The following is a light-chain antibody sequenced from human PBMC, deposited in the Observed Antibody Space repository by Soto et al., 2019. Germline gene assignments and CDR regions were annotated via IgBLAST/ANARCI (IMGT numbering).Light chain of an antibody. Sequence: DIVMTQSPDSLAVSLGERATINCKSSQNLLYNSNNKNYFAWYQQKPGQAPKLLIYWASTRGSGVPDRFSGXXXXXXXXXXXXSLQAEDVAVYYCQQYYDTPRTFGQGTKVEI. CDR2: WAS. J-gene: IGKJ1*01. CDR3: QQYYDTPRT. CDR1: QNLLYNSNNKNY. V-gene: IGKV4-1*01.